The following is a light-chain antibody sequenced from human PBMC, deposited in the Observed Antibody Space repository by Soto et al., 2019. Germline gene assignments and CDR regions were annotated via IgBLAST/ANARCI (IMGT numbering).Light chain of an antibody. CDR1: SSDVGANNF. CDR3: SSWALRTTHYV. CDR2: DVS. V-gene: IGLV2-14*01. J-gene: IGLJ1*01. Sequence: QSVLTQPASVSGSPGQSITISCTGTSSDVGANNFVSWYQQYPGKAPKLIIYDVSNRPSGVSDRFSGSKSGNTASLTISALQAEDEADYYCSSWALRTTHYVFGSGTKVTVL.